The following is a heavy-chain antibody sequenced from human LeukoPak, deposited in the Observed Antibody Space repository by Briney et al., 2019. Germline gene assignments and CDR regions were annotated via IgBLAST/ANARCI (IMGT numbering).Heavy chain of an antibody. V-gene: IGHV3-23*01. J-gene: IGHJ4*02. CDR1: GFTFSSYA. CDR3: AKEDTAGSTGSADY. Sequence: GGSLRLSCAASGFTFSSYAMSWVRQAPGEGLEWVSVISGSGDSTYYADSVKGRFTISRDNSKNTLYLHMNSLRAEDTAVYFCAKEDTAGSTGSADYWGQGTLVTVSS. D-gene: IGHD2-2*01. CDR2: ISGSGDST.